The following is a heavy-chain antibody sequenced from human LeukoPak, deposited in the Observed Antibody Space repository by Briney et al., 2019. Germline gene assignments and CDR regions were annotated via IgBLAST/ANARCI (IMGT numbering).Heavy chain of an antibody. CDR3: ATLGLWLYYFDY. Sequence: PSETLSLTCTVSGGSISRYYWSWIRQPPGKGLEWIGYISYSGSSNYNPSLKSRVSISVDTSKNQFSLKLNSVTAADTAVYYCATLGLWLYYFDYWGQGTLVTVSS. CDR2: ISYSGSS. J-gene: IGHJ4*02. CDR1: GGSISRYY. D-gene: IGHD5-18*01. V-gene: IGHV4-59*01.